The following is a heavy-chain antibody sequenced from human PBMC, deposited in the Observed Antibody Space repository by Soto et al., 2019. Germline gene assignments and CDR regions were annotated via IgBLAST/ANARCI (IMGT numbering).Heavy chain of an antibody. CDR3: ARARQLGDWFDP. D-gene: IGHD6-13*01. J-gene: IGHJ5*02. V-gene: IGHV1-8*01. Sequence: GASVKVSCKASGYTFTSYDINWVRQATGQGLEWMGWMNPNSGNTGYAQKFQGRVTMTRNTSISTAYMELSSLRSEDTAVYYCARARQLGDWFDPWGQGTLVTVSS. CDR1: GYTFTSYD. CDR2: MNPNSGNT.